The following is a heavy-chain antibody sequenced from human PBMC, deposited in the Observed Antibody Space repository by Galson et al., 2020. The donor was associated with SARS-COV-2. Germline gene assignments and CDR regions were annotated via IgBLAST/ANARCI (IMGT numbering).Heavy chain of an antibody. D-gene: IGHD3-10*01. CDR3: ARDQIIVGLWFGEYYYYGMDV. CDR2: ISISGSII. Sequence: GGSLRLFCAASGFTFSVYYMSWIRQAPGKGLEWVSYISISGSIIYYADSVKGRFTISRNNAKNSLYLQMNSLRAEDTAVYYCARDQIIVGLWFGEYYYYGMDVWGQGTTVTVSS. V-gene: IGHV3-11*01. CDR1: GFTFSVYY. J-gene: IGHJ6*02.